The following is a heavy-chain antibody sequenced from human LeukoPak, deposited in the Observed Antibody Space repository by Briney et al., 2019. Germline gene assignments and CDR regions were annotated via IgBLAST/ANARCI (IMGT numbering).Heavy chain of an antibody. CDR3: ARVGLWFGELSWFDP. D-gene: IGHD3-10*01. J-gene: IGHJ5*02. CDR1: GGSFSGYY. CDR2: INHSGST. V-gene: IGHV4-34*01. Sequence: SETLSLTCAVYGGSFSGYYWSWIRQPPGKGLEWIGEINHSGSTNYNPSLKSRVTISVDTSKNQFSLKLSSVTAADTAVYYCARVGLWFGELSWFDPRGQRTLVTVSS.